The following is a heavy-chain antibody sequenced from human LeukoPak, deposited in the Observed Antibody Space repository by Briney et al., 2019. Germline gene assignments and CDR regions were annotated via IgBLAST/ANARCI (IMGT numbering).Heavy chain of an antibody. CDR3: ARDTGGGYSCYDC. Sequence: GGSLRLSCAASGFAFSSYWMTWIRPAPGKGLEWVANIKQDGSEKYYVDSVKGRFTIPRDNAKNSLYLQMNSLRAEDTAVYYCARDTGGGYSCYDCWGQGTLVTVSS. CDR2: IKQDGSEK. CDR1: GFAFSSYW. V-gene: IGHV3-7*01. J-gene: IGHJ4*02. D-gene: IGHD5-18*01.